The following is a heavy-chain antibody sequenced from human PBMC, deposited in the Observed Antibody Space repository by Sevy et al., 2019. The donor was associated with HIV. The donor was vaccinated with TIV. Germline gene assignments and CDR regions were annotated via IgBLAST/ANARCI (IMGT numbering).Heavy chain of an antibody. J-gene: IGHJ6*02. CDR3: ARDHLRYSSGWPGYYYGMDV. V-gene: IGHV4-61*01. D-gene: IGHD6-19*01. CDR1: GGSVSSGSYY. Sequence: SETLSLTCTVXGGSVSSGSYYWSWIRQPPGKGLEWIGYIYYSGSTNYNPSLKSRVTISVDTSKNQFSLKLSSVTAADXAVYYCARDHLRYSSGWPGYYYGMDVWGQGTTVTVSS. CDR2: IYYSGST.